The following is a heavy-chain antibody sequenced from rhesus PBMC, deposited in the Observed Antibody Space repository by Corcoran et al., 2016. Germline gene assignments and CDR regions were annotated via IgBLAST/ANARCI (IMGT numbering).Heavy chain of an antibody. CDR1: GGSVSSSNW. Sequence: QVQLQESGPGLVKPSETLSLTCAVSGGSVSSSNWWSWIRQPPGKGLEWIGYISGSSGSTYYNPSLNSRVTISTDTSKNQFSLKLSSVTAADTAVYYCARVGYWGGYYFDYWGQGVLVTVSS. V-gene: IGHV4-65*01. J-gene: IGHJ4*01. CDR3: ARVGYWGGYYFDY. D-gene: IGHD3-34*01. CDR2: ISGSSGST.